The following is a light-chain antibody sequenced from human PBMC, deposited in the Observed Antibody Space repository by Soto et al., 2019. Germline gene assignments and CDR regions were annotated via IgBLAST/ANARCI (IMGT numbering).Light chain of an antibody. CDR3: QQYNNWPPRT. CDR2: GAS. V-gene: IGKV3-15*01. CDR1: QSVSSN. J-gene: IGKJ2*01. Sequence: EIVMTQSPATLSVSPGERATLSCRASQSVSSNLAWYQQKPGQAPRLLIYGASTRATGIPSRFSGSASGTEFTLTIRSLQSEDFAVYYCQQYNNWPPRTFGQGTKLEIK.